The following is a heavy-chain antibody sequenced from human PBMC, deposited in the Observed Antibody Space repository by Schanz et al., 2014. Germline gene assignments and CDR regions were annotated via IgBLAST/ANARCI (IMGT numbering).Heavy chain of an antibody. J-gene: IGHJ4*01. CDR1: GGSFSGYY. D-gene: IGHD2-2*01. CDR3: ARGEWSTSQFDY. CDR2: IHHSGST. Sequence: QVQLQQWGAGLLKPSETLSLTCAVYGGSFSGYYWTWIRQPPGKGLEWFGEIHHSGSTIYNPSLKSRVTISVDTSKTQFSLKLSSVTAADTAVYYCARGEWSTSQFDYWGHGTLVTVSS. V-gene: IGHV4-34*01.